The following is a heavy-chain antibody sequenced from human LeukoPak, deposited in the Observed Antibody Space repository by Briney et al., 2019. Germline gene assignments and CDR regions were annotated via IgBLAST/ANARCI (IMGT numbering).Heavy chain of an antibody. Sequence: GGSLRLSCAASGFTFSSYAMSWVRQAPGKGLEWVSAISGSGGSTYYADSVEGRFTISRDNSKNTLYLQMNSLGAEDTAVYCCARSLSSGNIVDYWGQGTLVTVSS. D-gene: IGHD6-19*01. CDR3: ARSLSSGNIVDY. J-gene: IGHJ4*02. V-gene: IGHV3-23*01. CDR1: GFTFSSYA. CDR2: ISGSGGST.